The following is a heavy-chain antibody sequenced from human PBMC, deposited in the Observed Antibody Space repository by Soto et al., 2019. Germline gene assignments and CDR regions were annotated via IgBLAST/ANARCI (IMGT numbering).Heavy chain of an antibody. CDR3: ARRLGYDYGSGGHNWFDP. V-gene: IGHV2-5*01. D-gene: IGHD3-10*01. J-gene: IGHJ5*02. CDR1: GFSLSTSGVG. CDR2: IYWNDDK. Sequence: SGPTLVNPTQTLTLTCTFSGFSLSTSGVGVGWIRQPPGKALEWLALIYWNDDKRYSPSLKSRLTITKDTSKNQVVLTMTNMEALDTATRYRARRLGYDYGSGGHNWFDPWGQ.